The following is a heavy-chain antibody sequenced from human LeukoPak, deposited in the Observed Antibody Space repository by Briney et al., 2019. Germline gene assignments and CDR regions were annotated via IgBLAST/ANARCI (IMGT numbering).Heavy chain of an antibody. J-gene: IGHJ3*02. CDR1: GFTFSTYA. CDR3: AKVRELRGSGWFRAFDI. CDR2: ISGSAGST. V-gene: IGHV3-23*01. Sequence: GGSLRLSCAASGFTFSTYAMTWVRQAPGKGLEWVSGISGSAGSTYYADSVKGRFTISRDNSKNTLYLQMNSLRAEDTAVYYCAKVRELRGSGWFRAFDIWGQGTVVTVSS. D-gene: IGHD6-19*01.